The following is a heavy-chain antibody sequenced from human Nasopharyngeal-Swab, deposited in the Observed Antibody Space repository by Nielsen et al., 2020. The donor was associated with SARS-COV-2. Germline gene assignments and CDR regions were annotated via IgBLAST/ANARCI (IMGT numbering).Heavy chain of an antibody. Sequence: SVKVSCKASGGTFSSYAISWVRQAPGQGLEWMGGIIPIFGTANYAQKFQGRVTITADKSTSTAYMELSSLRSEDAAVYYCAREKGYCSGGSCYNWFDPWGQGTLVTVSS. V-gene: IGHV1-69*06. CDR1: GGTFSSYA. D-gene: IGHD2-15*01. J-gene: IGHJ5*02. CDR3: AREKGYCSGGSCYNWFDP. CDR2: IIPIFGTA.